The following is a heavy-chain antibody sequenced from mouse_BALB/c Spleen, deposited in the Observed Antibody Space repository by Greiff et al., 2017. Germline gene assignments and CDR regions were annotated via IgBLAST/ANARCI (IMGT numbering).Heavy chain of an antibody. CDR3: ARGGNYVDYYAMDY. D-gene: IGHD2-1*01. V-gene: IGHV5-17*02. CDR1: GFTFSSFG. J-gene: IGHJ4*01. Sequence: EVKVVESGGGLVQPGGSRKLSCAASGFTFSSFGMHWVRQAPEKGLEWVAYISSGSSTIYYADTVKGRFTISRDNPKNTLFLQMTSLRSEDTAMYYCARGGNYVDYYAMDYWGQGTSVTVSS. CDR2: ISSGSSTI.